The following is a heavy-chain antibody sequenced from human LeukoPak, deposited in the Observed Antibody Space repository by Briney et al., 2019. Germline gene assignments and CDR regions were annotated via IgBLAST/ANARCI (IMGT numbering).Heavy chain of an antibody. CDR3: ARGHGGNYFDS. V-gene: IGHV3-21*01. D-gene: IGHD4-23*01. CDR2: ISSSTNYI. Sequence: GGSLRLSCAASGFTFTSYNMNWVRQAPGKGLEWVSLISSSTNYIYYADSVQGRFTISRGNAKNSLYLRMNSLRDEDTAVYYCARGHGGNYFDSWGQGTLVTVSS. CDR1: GFTFTSYN. J-gene: IGHJ4*02.